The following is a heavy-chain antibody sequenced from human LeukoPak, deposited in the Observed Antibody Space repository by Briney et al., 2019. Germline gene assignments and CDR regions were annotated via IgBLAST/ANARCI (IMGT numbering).Heavy chain of an antibody. Sequence: SETLSLTCTVSGGSISSSSYYWGWIRQPPGKGLEWIGSIYYSGSTYYNPSLKSRVTISVGTSKNQFSLKLNSVTVADTAFYYCVTSIALAGWGGFDVWGQGRMVTVSS. CDR3: VTSIALAGWGGFDV. D-gene: IGHD6-13*01. V-gene: IGHV4-39*07. CDR1: GGSISSSSYY. CDR2: IYYSGST. J-gene: IGHJ3*01.